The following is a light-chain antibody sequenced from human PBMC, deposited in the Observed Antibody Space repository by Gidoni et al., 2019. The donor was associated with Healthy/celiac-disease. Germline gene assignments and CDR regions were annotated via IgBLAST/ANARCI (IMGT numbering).Light chain of an antibody. Sequence: DIQMTHSQSSLSASVGDRVTITCRASQSISSYLHWYQQKPGKAPKLLIYAASRLQSGAPSRFSGSGSGTYFTLTISSLQPEDFATYYCQQSYSTPPFTFXPXTKVDIK. CDR1: QSISSY. V-gene: IGKV1-39*01. CDR2: AAS. CDR3: QQSYSTPPFT. J-gene: IGKJ3*01.